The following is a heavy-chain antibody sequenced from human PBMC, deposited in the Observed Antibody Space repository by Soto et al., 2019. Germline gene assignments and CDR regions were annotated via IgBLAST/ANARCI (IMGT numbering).Heavy chain of an antibody. CDR3: AREGRATISYYYYGMDV. J-gene: IGHJ6*02. CDR2: ISSSGSTI. D-gene: IGHD3-10*01. CDR1: GFTFRDYY. V-gene: IGHV3-11*01. Sequence: RLSCAASGFTFRDYYMSWIRQAPGKGLEWVSYISSSGSTIYYADSVKGRFTISRDNDKNSLYLQMNSLRAEDTAVYYCAREGRATISYYYYGMDVWGQGTTVTVSS.